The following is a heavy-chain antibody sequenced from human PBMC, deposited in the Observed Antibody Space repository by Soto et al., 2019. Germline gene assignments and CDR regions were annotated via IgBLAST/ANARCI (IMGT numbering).Heavy chain of an antibody. CDR2: SSYSGNT. CDR3: VRCRGYTGSGHVGWWFDP. J-gene: IGHJ5*02. CDR1: GDAISRGGYY. D-gene: IGHD5-12*01. V-gene: IGHV4-31*03. Sequence: QVQLQESGPGLVKPSQTLSLTCTVSGDAISRGGYYWGWIRQHPGNGLQWLGYSSYSGNTYYSPSLRGRITISLDRSENQSPVTLTSAPAAGTSVYSCVRCRGYTGSGHVGWWFDPLGPGMLVTVSS.